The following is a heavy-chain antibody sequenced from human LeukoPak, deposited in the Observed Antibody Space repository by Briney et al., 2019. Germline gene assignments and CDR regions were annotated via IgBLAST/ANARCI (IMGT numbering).Heavy chain of an antibody. V-gene: IGHV3-48*03. CDR3: ARVATYYDSSGYNSGYFDY. D-gene: IGHD3-22*01. CDR1: GFTFSSYE. J-gene: IGHJ4*02. CDR2: ISSSGSTI. Sequence: PGGSLRLSCAASGFTFSSYEMNWVRQAPGKGLEWVSYISSSGSTIYYADSVKGRFTISRDNAKNTLYLQMDSLRAEDTAVYYCARVATYYDSSGYNSGYFDYWGQGTLVTVSS.